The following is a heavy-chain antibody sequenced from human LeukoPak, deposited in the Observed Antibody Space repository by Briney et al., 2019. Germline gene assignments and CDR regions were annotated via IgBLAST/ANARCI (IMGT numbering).Heavy chain of an antibody. V-gene: IGHV4-59*01. D-gene: IGHD6-19*01. J-gene: IGHJ4*02. CDR3: ARDRTDSSGWYYFDY. Sequence: SETLSLTCSVSGGSLSSYYWSWIRQPPGKGLVWIGYIYYSGSTNYNPSLKSRVTISVDTSKNQFSLKLSSVTAANTAVYYCARDRTDSSGWYYFDYWGQGTLVTVSS. CDR1: GGSLSSYY. CDR2: IYYSGST.